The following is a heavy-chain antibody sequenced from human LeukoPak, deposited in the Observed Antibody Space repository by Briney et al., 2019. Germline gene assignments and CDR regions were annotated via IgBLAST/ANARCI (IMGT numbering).Heavy chain of an antibody. D-gene: IGHD1-1*01. CDR2: IYYSGST. CDR1: GGSISSSSYY. V-gene: IGHV4-39*01. Sequence: KPSETLSLTCTVSGGSISSSSYYWGWIRQPPGKGLEWIGSIYYSGSTYYNPSLKSRVTISVDTSKNQFSLTMNSVTAADTAAYHCARLSTGNSHWFDPWGQGTLVTVSS. CDR3: ARLSTGNSHWFDP. J-gene: IGHJ5*02.